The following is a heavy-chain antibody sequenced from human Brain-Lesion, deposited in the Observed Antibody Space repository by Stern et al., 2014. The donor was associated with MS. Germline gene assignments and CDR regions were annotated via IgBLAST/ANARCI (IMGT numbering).Heavy chain of an antibody. Sequence: VQLVESGGGLVQPGGSLTISCTAAGFTFGNYWMTWVRQAPGKGLEWAANINEDGTEKNYVDAVKGRFTISRDNARNSLYLQMNSLRVEDTALYYCARVYKTIYGIVTQRGSGMDVWGQGTTVIVSS. CDR2: INEDGTEK. J-gene: IGHJ6*02. D-gene: IGHD3-3*01. CDR1: GFTFGNYW. CDR3: ARVYKTIYGIVTQRGSGMDV. V-gene: IGHV3-7*01.